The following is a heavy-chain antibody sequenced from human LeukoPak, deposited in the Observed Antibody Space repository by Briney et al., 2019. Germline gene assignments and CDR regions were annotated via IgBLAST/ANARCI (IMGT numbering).Heavy chain of an antibody. Sequence: GGSLRLSCAASGLTVSSNYMSWVRQAPGKGLEWVSVIYSGGSTYYADSVKGRFTISRDNSKNTLYLQMNSLRAEDTAVYFCAKDYYGDYTQPGDYWGQEPWSPSPQ. V-gene: IGHV3-53*01. CDR2: IYSGGST. CDR3: AKDYYGDYTQPGDY. CDR1: GLTVSSNY. J-gene: IGHJ4*01. D-gene: IGHD4-17*01.